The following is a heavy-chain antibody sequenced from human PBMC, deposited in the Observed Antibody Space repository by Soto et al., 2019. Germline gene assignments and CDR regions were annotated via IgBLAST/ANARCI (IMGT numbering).Heavy chain of an antibody. V-gene: IGHV1-2*04. Sequence: QVQLVQSGAEVKKPGASVKVSCKASGYTFTGYYMHWVRQAPGQGLEWMGWINPNSGGTNYAQKFQGCVTMTRDTSISTAYMELSRLRSDDTAVYYCAIDARYYYGSGAGLYGMDVWGQGTTVTVSS. D-gene: IGHD3-10*01. J-gene: IGHJ6*02. CDR1: GYTFTGYY. CDR3: AIDARYYYGSGAGLYGMDV. CDR2: INPNSGGT.